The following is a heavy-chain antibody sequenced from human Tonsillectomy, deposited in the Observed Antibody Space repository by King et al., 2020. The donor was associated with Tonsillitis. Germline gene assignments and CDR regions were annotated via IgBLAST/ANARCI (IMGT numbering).Heavy chain of an antibody. D-gene: IGHD5-12*01. Sequence: VQLQESGPGLVKPSETLSLTCTVSGGSISSYYWSCIRQPPGKGLEWIGYIYYSGSTNNNPSLKSRFTKPVDTSKNQFSLKLSSVTAADTAVYYCAREVAGFDYYYMDVWGKGTTVTVSS. CDR2: IYYSGST. V-gene: IGHV4-59*01. J-gene: IGHJ6*03. CDR1: GGSISSYY. CDR3: AREVAGFDYYYMDV.